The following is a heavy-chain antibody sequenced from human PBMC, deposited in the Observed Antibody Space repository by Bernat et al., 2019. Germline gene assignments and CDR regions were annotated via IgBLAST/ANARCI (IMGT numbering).Heavy chain of an antibody. V-gene: IGHV3-74*01. D-gene: IGHD3-3*01. CDR3: ARGDVGSGQQGY. J-gene: IGHJ4*02. Sequence: VHLLESGGGLVQPGGSLRLSCAASGITFSRYWIHWVRQAPGKGLVWVSRINNNGSSTGYADSVKGRFTISSDNSKNTLYLQMNSLRAEDTAVYYCARGDVGSGQQGYWGQGTLVTVSS. CDR1: GITFSRYW. CDR2: INNNGSST.